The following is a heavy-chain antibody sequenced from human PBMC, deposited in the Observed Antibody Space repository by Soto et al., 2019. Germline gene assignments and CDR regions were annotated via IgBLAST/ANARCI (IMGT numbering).Heavy chain of an antibody. CDR1: GFTFSSYA. Sequence: GGSLRLSCAASGFTFSSYAMHWVRQAPGKRLEWVAVISYDGSNKYYADSVKGRFTISRDNSKNTLYLQMNSLRAEDTAVYYCARDIYGDYRFYYYYYGMDVWGQGTTVTVSS. V-gene: IGHV3-30-3*01. CDR2: ISYDGSNK. CDR3: ARDIYGDYRFYYYYYGMDV. D-gene: IGHD4-17*01. J-gene: IGHJ6*02.